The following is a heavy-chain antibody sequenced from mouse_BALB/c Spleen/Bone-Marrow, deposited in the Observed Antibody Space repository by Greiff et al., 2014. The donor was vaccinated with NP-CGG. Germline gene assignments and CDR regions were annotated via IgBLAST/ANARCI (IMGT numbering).Heavy chain of an antibody. V-gene: IGHV5-17*02. D-gene: IGHD2-1*01. CDR3: ARSQFYGIYFDS. Sequence: EVKVVESGGGLVQPGGSRKLSCAASGFTFSSFGMHWVRQAPEKGLEWVAFISSGSSIIYYADTVKGRFTISRDNPKNTLFLQMTSLRSEDTAMYYCARSQFYGIYFDSWGQGTTLTVSS. CDR1: GFTFSSFG. J-gene: IGHJ2*01. CDR2: ISSGSSII.